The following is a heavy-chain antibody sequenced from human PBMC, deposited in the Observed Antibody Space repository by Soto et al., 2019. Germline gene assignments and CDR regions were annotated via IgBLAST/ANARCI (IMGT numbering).Heavy chain of an antibody. Sequence: LRLSCAASGFIFISYAMSWVRQAPGKGLEWVSIISGSGGSTYSADSVKGRFTISRDNSKNTLLLQMNSLRAEDTAVYYCAKSTTVVTHWLDPWGQGTLVTVSS. CDR1: GFIFISYA. D-gene: IGHD2-15*01. CDR3: AKSTTVVTHWLDP. V-gene: IGHV3-23*01. CDR2: ISGSGGST. J-gene: IGHJ5*02.